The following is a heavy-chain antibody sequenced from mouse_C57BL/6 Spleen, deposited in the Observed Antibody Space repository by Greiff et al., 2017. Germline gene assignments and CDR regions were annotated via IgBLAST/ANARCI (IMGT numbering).Heavy chain of an antibody. D-gene: IGHD1-1*01. Sequence: EVQVVESEGGLVQPGSSMKLSCTASGFTFSDYYMAWVRQVPEKGLEWVANINYDGSSTYYLDSLKSRFIISRDNAKNILYLQMSSLKSEDTATYYCARGVVATGGFDYWGQGTTLTVSS. CDR2: INYDGSST. J-gene: IGHJ2*01. CDR3: ARGVVATGGFDY. V-gene: IGHV5-16*01. CDR1: GFTFSDYY.